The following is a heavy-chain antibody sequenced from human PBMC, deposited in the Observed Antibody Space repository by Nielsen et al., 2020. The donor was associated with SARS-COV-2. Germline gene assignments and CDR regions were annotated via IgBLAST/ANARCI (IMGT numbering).Heavy chain of an antibody. Sequence: GESLKISCAASGFTFNNYGLYWVRQAPGKGLEWVASISYEGSKKYYGDSLMGRFTVSRDTSKNTVYLQMNSLSVEDTAVYHCAKRRAVFMLTFGGEGAMDVWGQGTTVTVSS. D-gene: IGHD3-16*01. CDR1: GFTFNNYG. V-gene: IGHV3-30*18. CDR3: AKRRAVFMLTFGGEGAMDV. J-gene: IGHJ6*02. CDR2: ISYEGSKK.